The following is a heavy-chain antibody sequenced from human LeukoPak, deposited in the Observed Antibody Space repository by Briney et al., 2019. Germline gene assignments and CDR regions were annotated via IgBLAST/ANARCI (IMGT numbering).Heavy chain of an antibody. Sequence: SETLSLTCTVSGYSISSGYYWGWIRQPPGKGLEWIGSIYHSGSTYYNPSLKSRVTISVDTSKNQFSLKLSSVTAADTAVCYCARGSTDMAPGYYYYMDVWGKGTTVTVSS. CDR2: IYHSGST. CDR3: ARGSTDMAPGYYYYMDV. CDR1: GYSISSGYY. V-gene: IGHV4-38-2*02. J-gene: IGHJ6*03. D-gene: IGHD5-18*01.